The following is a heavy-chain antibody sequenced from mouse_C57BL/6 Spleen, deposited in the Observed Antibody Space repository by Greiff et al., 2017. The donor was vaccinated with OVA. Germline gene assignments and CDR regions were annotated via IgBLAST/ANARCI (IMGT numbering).Heavy chain of an antibody. CDR1: GFNIKDDY. CDR2: IDPENGDT. J-gene: IGHJ3*01. D-gene: IGHD1-1*01. CDR3: TTGLRYPWFAY. V-gene: IGHV14-4*01. Sequence: EVQLQQSGAELVRPGASVKLSCTASGFNIKDDYMHWVKQRPEQGLEWIGWIDPENGDTEYASKFQGKATITADTPSNTAYLQLSSLTSEDTAVYYCTTGLRYPWFAYWGQGTLVTVSA.